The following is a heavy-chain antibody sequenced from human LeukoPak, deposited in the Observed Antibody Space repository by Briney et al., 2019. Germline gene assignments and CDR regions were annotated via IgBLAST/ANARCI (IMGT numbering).Heavy chain of an antibody. J-gene: IGHJ4*02. CDR1: GFTFSNYG. V-gene: IGHV3-74*01. Sequence: GGSLRLSCAASGFTFSNYGMSWVRQAPGKGLVWVSRINSDGSSTSYADSVKGRFTISRDNAKNTLYLQMNSLRAEDTAVYYCASGAVYDYVWGSYRYTADFDYWGQGTLVTVSS. D-gene: IGHD3-16*02. CDR3: ASGAVYDYVWGSYRYTADFDY. CDR2: INSDGSST.